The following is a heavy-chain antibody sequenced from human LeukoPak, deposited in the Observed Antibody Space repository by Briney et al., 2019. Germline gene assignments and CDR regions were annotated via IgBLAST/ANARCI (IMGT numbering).Heavy chain of an antibody. J-gene: IGHJ6*02. CDR2: ISGDGGST. Sequence: PGDSLRLSCAASGSTLSSYWMHWVRQAPGKGLEYVSAISGDGGSTDYADSVKGRFTISGDNSKNTLYLQMGSLRAEDMAVYNCARDTGIRGMDVWGQGTTVTVSS. D-gene: IGHD5-18*01. V-gene: IGHV3-64*02. CDR3: ARDTGIRGMDV. CDR1: GSTLSSYW.